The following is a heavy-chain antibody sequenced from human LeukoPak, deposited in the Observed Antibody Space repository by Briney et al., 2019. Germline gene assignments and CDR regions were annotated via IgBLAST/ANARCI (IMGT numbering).Heavy chain of an antibody. J-gene: IGHJ4*02. CDR1: GGSISSYY. V-gene: IGHV4-59*01. CDR2: IYYSGST. CDR3: ARLPWPGSGSSHFDY. D-gene: IGHD3-10*01. Sequence: PSETLSLTCTVSGGSISSYYWSWIRQPPGKGLEWIGYIYYSGSTNYNPSLKSRVTISVDTSKNQFSLKLSSVIAADTAVYYCARLPWPGSGSSHFDYWGQGTLVTVSS.